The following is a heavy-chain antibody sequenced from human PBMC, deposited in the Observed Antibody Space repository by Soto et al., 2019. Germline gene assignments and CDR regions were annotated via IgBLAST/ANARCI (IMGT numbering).Heavy chain of an antibody. CDR2: IIPIFGTA. Sequence: QVQLVQSGAEVKKPGSSVKVSCKASGGTFSSYAISWVRQAPGQGLEWMGGIIPIFGTANYAQKFQGRVTITADKSTSTAYMELSSLRSEDTAVYYCXXXXXXXSSGFRYYYYGMDVWGQGTTVTV. CDR3: XXXXXXXSSGFRYYYYGMDV. V-gene: IGHV1-69*06. CDR1: GGTFSSYA. D-gene: IGHD3-10*01. J-gene: IGHJ6*02.